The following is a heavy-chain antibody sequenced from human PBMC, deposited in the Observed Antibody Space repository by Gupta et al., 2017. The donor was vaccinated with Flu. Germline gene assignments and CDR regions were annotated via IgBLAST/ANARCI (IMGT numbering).Heavy chain of an antibody. CDR2: INHSGST. CDR1: GGSFSGYY. Sequence: QVLLQQWGAGLLKPSETLSLTCAVYGGSFSGYYWRWIRQPPGKGLEWIGEINHSGSTNYNPSLKSRVTISVDTSKNQFSLKLSSVTAADTAVYYCARGVATYYDFWSGYYRPNYYYYYMDVWGKGTTVTVSS. J-gene: IGHJ6*03. D-gene: IGHD3-3*01. CDR3: ARGVATYYDFWSGYYRPNYYYYYMDV. V-gene: IGHV4-34*01.